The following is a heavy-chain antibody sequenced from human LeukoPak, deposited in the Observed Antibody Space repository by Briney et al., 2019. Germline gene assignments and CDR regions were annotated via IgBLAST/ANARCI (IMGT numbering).Heavy chain of an antibody. CDR1: GYTFTNYG. CDR3: ARDSREVLLWFGEFSP. J-gene: IGHJ5*02. V-gene: IGHV1-18*01. CDR2: ISGYNGNT. D-gene: IGHD3-10*01. Sequence: WASVKVSCKASGYTFTNYGLSWVRQAPGQGLEWMGWISGYNGNTKYVQKLQGRVTMTTDTSTSTAYMELRSLRSDDTAVYYCARDSREVLLWFGEFSPWGQGTLVTVSS.